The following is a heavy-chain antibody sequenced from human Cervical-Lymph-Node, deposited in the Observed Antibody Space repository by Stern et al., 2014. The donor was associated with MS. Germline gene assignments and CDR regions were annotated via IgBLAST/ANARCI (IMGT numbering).Heavy chain of an antibody. CDR2: ISDDGSNK. CDR1: GFTFSSYA. V-gene: IGHV3-30*01. Sequence: VQLVESGGGVVQPGRSLRLSCAASGFTFSSYAMHWVRQVPGKGLEWVAVISDDGSNKYYADSVKGRFTISRDNSKNTLYLQMNSLRAEDTAVYYCVVPAANFDYWGQGTLVTVSS. D-gene: IGHD2-2*01. J-gene: IGHJ4*02. CDR3: VVPAANFDY.